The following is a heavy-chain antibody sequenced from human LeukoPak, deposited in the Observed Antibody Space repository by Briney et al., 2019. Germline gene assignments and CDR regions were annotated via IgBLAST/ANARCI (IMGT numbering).Heavy chain of an antibody. CDR1: GYTFTSYA. J-gene: IGHJ5*02. CDR3: ASLRYSGYDDRRNNWFDP. D-gene: IGHD5-12*01. CDR2: INAGNGNT. Sequence: GASVKVSCKASGYTFTSYAMHWVRQAPGQRLEWMGWINAGNGNTKYSQKFQGRVTITRDTSASTAYMELSGLRSEDTAVYYCASLRYSGYDDRRNNWFDPWGQGTLVTVSS. V-gene: IGHV1-3*01.